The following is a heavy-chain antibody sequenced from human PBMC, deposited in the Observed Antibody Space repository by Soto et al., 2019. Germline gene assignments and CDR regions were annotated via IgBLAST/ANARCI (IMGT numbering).Heavy chain of an antibody. V-gene: IGHV4-34*01. CDR2: INHSGST. J-gene: IGHJ1*01. CDR1: GGSFSGYY. Sequence: QVQLQQWGAGLLKPSETLSLTCAVYGGSFSGYYWSWIRQPPGKGLEWIGEINHSGSTNYNPSLKSRVTISVDTSKNQFSLKLSSVTAADTAVYYCARGRIVVVTAIRYFQHWGQGTLVTVSS. D-gene: IGHD2-21*02. CDR3: ARGRIVVVTAIRYFQH.